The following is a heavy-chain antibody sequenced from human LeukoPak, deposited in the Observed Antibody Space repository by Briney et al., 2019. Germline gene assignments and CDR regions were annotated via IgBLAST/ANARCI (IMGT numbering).Heavy chain of an antibody. CDR3: ARVGDGDLNYWYFDL. D-gene: IGHD4-17*01. CDR2: INPSGGAT. CDR1: GYTFTNYY. Sequence: PGASVKVSCKASGYTFTNYYMHWVRQAPGQGLEWMGIINPSGGATSYAQKFQGRLTMTRDTSTSTVYMELRSLRSDDTAVYYCARVGDGDLNYWYFDLWGRGTLVTVSS. J-gene: IGHJ2*01. V-gene: IGHV1-46*01.